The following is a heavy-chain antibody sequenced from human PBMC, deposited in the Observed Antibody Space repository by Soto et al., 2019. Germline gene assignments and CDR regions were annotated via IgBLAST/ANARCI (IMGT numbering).Heavy chain of an antibody. D-gene: IGHD1-7*01. CDR2: ISYDGSNK. CDR3: AKAALALWNYATCLDY. CDR1: GFTFSSYG. V-gene: IGHV3-30*18. J-gene: IGHJ4*02. Sequence: QVQLVESGGGVVQPGRSLRLSCAASGFTFSSYGMHWVRQAPGKGLEWVAVISYDGSNKYYADSVKGRFTISRDNSKNTLYLQMNSRRAEDTAVYYCAKAALALWNYATCLDYWGQGTLVTVSS.